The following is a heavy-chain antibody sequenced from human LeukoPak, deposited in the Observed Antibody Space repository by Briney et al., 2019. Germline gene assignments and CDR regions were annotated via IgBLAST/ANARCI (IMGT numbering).Heavy chain of an antibody. Sequence: SQTLSLTCAISGDSVSSNSAAWNWIRQSPSRGLEWLGRTYYRSKWYNDYAVSVKSPITINPNTSKNQFSLQLNSVTPEDTAVYYCAAGEYGDYVGAFDIWGQGTMVPVSS. D-gene: IGHD4-17*01. CDR1: GDSVSSNSAA. J-gene: IGHJ3*02. CDR3: AAGEYGDYVGAFDI. CDR2: TYYRSKWYN. V-gene: IGHV6-1*01.